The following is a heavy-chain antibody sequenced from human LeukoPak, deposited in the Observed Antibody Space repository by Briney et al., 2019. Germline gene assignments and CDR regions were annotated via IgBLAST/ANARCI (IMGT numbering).Heavy chain of an antibody. J-gene: IGHJ4*02. CDR2: ISWNSGTI. D-gene: IGHD3-10*01. V-gene: IGHV3-9*01. CDR3: ARDKEVYYYASGSLGY. Sequence: GRSLRLSCAGSGFIFNNYAMHWVRQPPGKGLEWVSGISWNSGTIDYVDSVKGRFTISRDNAKNSLYLQMNSLRAEDAAVYYCARDKEVYYYASGSLGYWGQGTLVTVSS. CDR1: GFIFNNYA.